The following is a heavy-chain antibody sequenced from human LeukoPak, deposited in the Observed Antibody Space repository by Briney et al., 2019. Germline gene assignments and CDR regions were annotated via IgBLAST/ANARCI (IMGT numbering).Heavy chain of an antibody. CDR3: ARVGTTMILNWFDP. D-gene: IGHD3-22*01. Sequence: GASVKLSCKASGYTFTSYGISWVRQAPGQGLEWMGWISAYNGNTNYAQKLQGRVTMTTDTSTSTAYMELRSLRSDDTAVYYCARVGTTMILNWFDPWGQGTLVTVSS. J-gene: IGHJ5*02. CDR1: GYTFTSYG. V-gene: IGHV1-18*01. CDR2: ISAYNGNT.